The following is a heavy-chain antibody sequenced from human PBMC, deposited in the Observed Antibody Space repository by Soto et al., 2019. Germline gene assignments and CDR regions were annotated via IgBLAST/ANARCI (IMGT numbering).Heavy chain of an antibody. V-gene: IGHV3-23*01. J-gene: IGHJ4*02. Sequence: GGSLRLSCADSGFRFSSYSMSWVRHTPGKGLECVAAITAPGDRTYYADSVTGRFTISRDNSKKTHYLHMTSLRAEDTAMYYCATMNGYFEYWGQGTPVTVSS. CDR2: ITAPGDRT. CDR3: ATMNGYFEY. CDR1: GFRFSSYS. D-gene: IGHD3-22*01.